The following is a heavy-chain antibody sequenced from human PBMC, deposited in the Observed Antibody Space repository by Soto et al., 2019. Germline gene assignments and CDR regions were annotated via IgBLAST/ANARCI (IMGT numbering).Heavy chain of an antibody. CDR3: EKAISGYYAPSDY. CDR1: GFSFNSYG. J-gene: IGHJ4*02. D-gene: IGHD3-22*01. CDR2: ISDSGGST. Sequence: GGSLRLSCAASGFSFNSYGMSWVRQAPGKGLEWVSVISDSGGSTHYADSVKGRFTISRDNSKSTLYLQMNSLRGDDTAIYYCEKAISGYYAPSDYWGQGTQVTVSS. V-gene: IGHV3-23*01.